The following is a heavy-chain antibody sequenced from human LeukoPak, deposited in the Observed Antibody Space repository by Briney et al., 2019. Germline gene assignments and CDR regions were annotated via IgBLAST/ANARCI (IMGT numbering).Heavy chain of an antibody. Sequence: PSETLSLTCAVSGYSISRGYSWGWIRQPPGMGLEWIGNMYHSESTHYNPSLKSRVTISADTSKNQFSLKLSSVTAADTAVYYCARFDHVWETHGMDAFDLWGQGTMVTVSS. J-gene: IGHJ3*01. CDR2: MYHSEST. CDR3: ARFDHVWETHGMDAFDL. CDR1: GYSISRGYS. V-gene: IGHV4-38-2*01. D-gene: IGHD3-16*01.